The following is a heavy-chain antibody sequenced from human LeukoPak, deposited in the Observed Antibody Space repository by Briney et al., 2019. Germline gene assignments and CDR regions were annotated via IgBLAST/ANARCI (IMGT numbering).Heavy chain of an antibody. J-gene: IGHJ6*04. D-gene: IGHD3-10*01. Sequence: PGGSLRLSCAASGFTFSSYEMNWVRQAPGKGLEWVSYISSSGSTIYYADSVKGRLTISRDNAKNSLYLQMNSLRAEDTAVYYCARGITMVRDYGMDVWGKGTTVTVSS. V-gene: IGHV3-48*03. CDR1: GFTFSSYE. CDR2: ISSSGSTI. CDR3: ARGITMVRDYGMDV.